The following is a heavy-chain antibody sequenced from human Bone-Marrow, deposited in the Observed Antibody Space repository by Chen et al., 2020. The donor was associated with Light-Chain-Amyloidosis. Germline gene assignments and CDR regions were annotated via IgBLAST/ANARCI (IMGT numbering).Heavy chain of an antibody. D-gene: IGHD3-3*01. J-gene: IGHJ4*02. CDR1: GFTSSDYW. V-gene: IGHV3-7*03. CDR3: ARDRTLFGVAQYYFDY. Sequence: DVRLVESGGGLVQPGGSLRLSCAASGFTSSDYWMSWVRKSPGKGLEWVANVRQDVSEKDYAASVKGRFTISRDDAKNSVYLQMNNLRAEDTAVYYCARDRTLFGVAQYYFDYWGQGTRVTVSS. CDR2: VRQDVSEK.